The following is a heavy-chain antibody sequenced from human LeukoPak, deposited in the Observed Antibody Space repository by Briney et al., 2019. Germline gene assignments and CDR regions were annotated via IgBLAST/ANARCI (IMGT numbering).Heavy chain of an antibody. J-gene: IGHJ3*02. V-gene: IGHV5-51*01. CDR3: ARHTNYYDSSGYYYLDDAFDI. CDR2: IYPGDSDT. Sequence: GESLKISCKGSGYMFTRYWIGWVRQMPGKGLEWMGIIYPGDSDTRYSPSFQGQVAISADKSISTAYLQWSSLKASDTAMYYCARHTNYYDSSGYYYLDDAFDIWGQGTMVTVSS. D-gene: IGHD3-22*01. CDR1: GYMFTRYW.